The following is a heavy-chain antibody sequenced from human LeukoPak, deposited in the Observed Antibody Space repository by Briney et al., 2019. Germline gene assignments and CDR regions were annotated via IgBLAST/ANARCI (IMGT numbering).Heavy chain of an antibody. V-gene: IGHV4-59*01. J-gene: IGHJ5*02. CDR2: IYYSGST. Sequence: PSETLSLTCTVSGGSISSYYWSWIRQPPGKGLEWIGYIYYSGSTNYNPSLKSRVTISVDTSKNQFSLKLSSVTAADTAVYYCASTYSSSPGNWFDPWGRNPGHRLL. CDR1: GGSISSYY. CDR3: ASTYSSSPGNWFDP. D-gene: IGHD6-6*01.